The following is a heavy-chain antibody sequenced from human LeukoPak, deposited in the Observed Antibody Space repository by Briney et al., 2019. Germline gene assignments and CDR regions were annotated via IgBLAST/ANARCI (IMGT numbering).Heavy chain of an antibody. V-gene: IGHV4-39*01. CDR3: ARHRWASRVGDSVGY. CDR2: VHYSGGT. Sequence: SETLSLTCTVSGGSISSSSYYWGWLRQPPGKGLQWIGSVHYSGGTNYNPSLKSRVSISVDTAKNRFSLRVTSLTAADTAVYYCARHRWASRVGDSVGYWGQGTLVTVSS. D-gene: IGHD2-21*02. CDR1: GGSISSSSYY. J-gene: IGHJ4*02.